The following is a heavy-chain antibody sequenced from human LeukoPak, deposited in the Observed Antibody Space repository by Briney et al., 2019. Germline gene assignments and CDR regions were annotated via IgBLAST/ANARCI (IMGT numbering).Heavy chain of an antibody. D-gene: IGHD2-2*02. Sequence: GASVKVSCKASGYIFTGYYIHWVRQAPGQGLEWMGWINPNSGVTNYAQKFQGRVIMTRDTSISTAYMEVRRLRSDDTAAYYCARGGGYCSSASCYTGIIRGWFDPWGQGTLVTVSS. CDR2: INPNSGVT. CDR3: ARGGGYCSSASCYTGIIRGWFDP. J-gene: IGHJ5*02. V-gene: IGHV1-2*02. CDR1: GYIFTGYY.